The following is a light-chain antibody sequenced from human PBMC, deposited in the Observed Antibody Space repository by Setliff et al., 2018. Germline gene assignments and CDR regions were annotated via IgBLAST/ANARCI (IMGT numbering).Light chain of an antibody. J-gene: IGLJ2*01. V-gene: IGLV1-44*01. CDR1: SSNIGSIS. CDR2: GNS. CDR3: ATWDDGLNGAV. Sequence: QSALTQPPSASGTPGQRVTISCSGTSSNIGSISVNWYQHLPGTAPKLLIYGNSQRPSGVPDRFSGSKSGTSASLAITGLQSEDEADYYCATWDDGLNGAVFGGGTKVTVL.